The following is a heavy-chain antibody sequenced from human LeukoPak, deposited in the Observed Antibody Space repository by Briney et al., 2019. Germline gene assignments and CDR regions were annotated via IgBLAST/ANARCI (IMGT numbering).Heavy chain of an antibody. J-gene: IGHJ3*02. CDR3: AREQGGLGELSYKPEIDAFDI. CDR1: GGSISSYY. Sequence: SETLSLTCTVSGGSISSYYWSWIRQPPGKGLEWIGYIYYSGSTNYNPSLKSRVTISVDTSKNQFSLKLSSVTAADTAVYYCAREQGGLGELSYKPEIDAFDIWGQGTMVTVSS. CDR2: IYYSGST. D-gene: IGHD3-16*02. V-gene: IGHV4-59*01.